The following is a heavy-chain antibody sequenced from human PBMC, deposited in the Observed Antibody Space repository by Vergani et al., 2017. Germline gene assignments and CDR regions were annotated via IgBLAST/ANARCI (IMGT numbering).Heavy chain of an antibody. J-gene: IGHJ6*03. Sequence: QVQLQESGPGLVKPSQTLSLTCTVSGGSISSGGYYWSWIRQHPGKGLEWIGEINHSGSTNYNPSLKSRVTISVDTSKNQFSLKLSSVTAADTAVYYCARATWSVGSSTSYYMDVWGKGTTVTVSS. D-gene: IGHD2-2*01. CDR3: ARATWSVGSSTSYYMDV. CDR2: INHSGST. V-gene: IGHV4-31*03. CDR1: GGSISSGGYY.